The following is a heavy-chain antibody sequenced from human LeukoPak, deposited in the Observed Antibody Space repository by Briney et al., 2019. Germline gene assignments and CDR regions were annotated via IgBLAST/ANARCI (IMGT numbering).Heavy chain of an antibody. CDR1: GVSISSGTYY. J-gene: IGHJ4*02. Sequence: PSETLSLTCAVSGVSISSGTYYWGWIRQSPGKGLEWIGNIYYSGSGSYNPSLKSRVTMSVDTSKNEFSLRLFSVTAADTAVYYCARRRRTGQYYFDSWGQGTLVTVSS. D-gene: IGHD1-1*01. CDR2: IYYSGSG. V-gene: IGHV4-39*01. CDR3: ARRRRTGQYYFDS.